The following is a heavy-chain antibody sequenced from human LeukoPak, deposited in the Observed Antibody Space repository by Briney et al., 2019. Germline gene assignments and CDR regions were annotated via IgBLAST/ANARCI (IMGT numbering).Heavy chain of an antibody. J-gene: IGHJ4*02. Sequence: SETLSLTCTVSGGSISSNNYYWGWIRQPPGKGLGWIGSIYYGGYTYYNPSLKSRVTISVDTSKNQFSLKLSSVTAADTAIYYCQSRFLEWLLDYWGQGTLVTVSS. V-gene: IGHV4-39*01. CDR1: GGSISSNNYY. CDR3: QSRFLEWLLDY. D-gene: IGHD3-3*01. CDR2: IYYGGYT.